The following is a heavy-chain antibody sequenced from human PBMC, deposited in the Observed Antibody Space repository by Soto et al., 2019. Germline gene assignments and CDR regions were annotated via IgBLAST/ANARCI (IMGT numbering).Heavy chain of an antibody. Sequence: QVQLQESGPGLVKPSGTLSLTCAVSGDSINSNYWWSWVRQPPGKRLEWIGESFHSGSTNYSPSLKSRVSISVDKSTNQFSLKLSSVTAADTAVYYCARVPQWTLCSDRTSCRRKYFDYWGQGTLVTVSS. CDR1: GDSINSNYW. V-gene: IGHV4-4*02. CDR3: ARVPQWTLCSDRTSCRRKYFDY. D-gene: IGHD2-2*01. J-gene: IGHJ4*02. CDR2: SFHSGST.